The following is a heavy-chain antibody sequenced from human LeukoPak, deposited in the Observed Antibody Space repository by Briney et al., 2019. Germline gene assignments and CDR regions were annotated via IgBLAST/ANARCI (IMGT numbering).Heavy chain of an antibody. CDR2: IHHSGST. CDR3: ARGIHYYDFWSGYYPRRDDAFDI. CDR1: GGAFSGYY. V-gene: IGHV4-34*01. D-gene: IGHD3-3*01. Sequence: SETLSLTCAVYGGAFSGYYWSWIRQPPGKGLEWIGEIHHSGSTNYNPSLKSRVTISVDTSKNQFSLKLSSVTAADTAVYYCARGIHYYDFWSGYYPRRDDAFDIWGQGTMVTVSS. J-gene: IGHJ3*02.